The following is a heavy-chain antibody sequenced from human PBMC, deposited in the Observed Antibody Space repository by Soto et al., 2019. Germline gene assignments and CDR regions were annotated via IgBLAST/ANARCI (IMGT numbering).Heavy chain of an antibody. CDR3: ANLSGIWQSWFDP. V-gene: IGHV4-31*03. Sequence: QVQLPESGPGLVKPSQTLSLTCTVSGGSISSDDFYWSWIRQHPGKGLEWIGYIYYSGNTYYNPSLKSRDTILVVTSKNQLFRKLSSVPAADTAVYYCANLSGIWQSWFDPWGQGTLVTVSS. D-gene: IGHD6-25*01. J-gene: IGHJ5*02. CDR1: GGSISSDDFY. CDR2: IYYSGNT.